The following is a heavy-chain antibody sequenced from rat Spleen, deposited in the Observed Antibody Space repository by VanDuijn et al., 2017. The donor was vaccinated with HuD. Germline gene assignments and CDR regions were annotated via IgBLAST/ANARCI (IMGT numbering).Heavy chain of an antibody. D-gene: IGHD5-1*01. CDR2: ISYEGSNT. Sequence: EVQLVESGGGLVQPGRSLKLSCAASGLTFSDYGMAGVRQAPTKGLEWVAPISYEGSNTYYGDSVKGRFTISRDNAKNTQYLQMDSLRSEDTATYYCARPGETGTAGYFDYWGQGVMVTVSS. CDR1: GLTFSDYG. J-gene: IGHJ2*01. CDR3: ARPGETGTAGYFDY. V-gene: IGHV5S13*01.